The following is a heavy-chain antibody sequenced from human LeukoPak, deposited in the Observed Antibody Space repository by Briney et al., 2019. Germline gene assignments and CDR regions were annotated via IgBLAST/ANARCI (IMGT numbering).Heavy chain of an antibody. V-gene: IGHV4-38-2*02. CDR3: ARSPYSSSWPSYYYYYYMDV. CDR1: GYSISSGYY. CDR2: IYHSGST. D-gene: IGHD6-13*01. Sequence: SETLSLTCTVSGYSISSGYYWGWIRQPPGKGLEWIGSIYHSGSTYYNPSLKSRVTISVDTSKNQFSLKLSSVTAADTAVYYCARSPYSSSWPSYYYYYYMDVWGKGTTVTISS. J-gene: IGHJ6*03.